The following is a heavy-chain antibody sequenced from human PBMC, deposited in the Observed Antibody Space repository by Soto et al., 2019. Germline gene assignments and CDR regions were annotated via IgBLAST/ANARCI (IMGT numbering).Heavy chain of an antibody. D-gene: IGHD3-10*01. CDR1: GYTFTSYG. CDR3: ARAPITMVRGVLNDY. V-gene: IGHV1-18*01. Sequence: ASVKVSCKASGYTFTSYGISWVRQAPGQGLEWMGWISAYNGNTNYAQKLQGRVTMTTDTSTSTAYMELRSLRSDDTAVYYCARAPITMVRGVLNDYWGQGTLVTVSS. J-gene: IGHJ4*02. CDR2: ISAYNGNT.